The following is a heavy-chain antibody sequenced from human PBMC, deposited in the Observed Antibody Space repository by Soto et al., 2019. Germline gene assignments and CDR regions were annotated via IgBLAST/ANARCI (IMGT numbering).Heavy chain of an antibody. CDR3: ARVAGSYYYFDY. CDR2: INHSGST. J-gene: IGHJ4*02. D-gene: IGHD1-26*01. V-gene: IGHV4-34*01. Sequence: AETLSLTCAVYGGSFSGYYWSWIRQPPGKGLEWIGEINHSGSTNYNPSLKSRVTISVDTSKNQFSLKLSSVTAADTAVYYCARVAGSYYYFDYWGQGTLVTVSS. CDR1: GGSFSGYY.